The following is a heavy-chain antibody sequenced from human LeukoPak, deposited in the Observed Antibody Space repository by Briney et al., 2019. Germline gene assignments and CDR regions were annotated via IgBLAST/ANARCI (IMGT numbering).Heavy chain of an antibody. V-gene: IGHV3-30-3*01. D-gene: IGHD2-2*01. CDR1: GFTFSSNA. CDR2: ISYDGSNK. Sequence: PGGSLRLSCAASGFTFSSNAMHWVRQAPGKGLEWVAVISYDGSNKYYADSVKGRFTISRDNSKNTLYLQMNSLRAEDTAVYYCARDPGPYPPYYFDYWGQGTLVTVSS. J-gene: IGHJ4*02. CDR3: ARDPGPYPPYYFDY.